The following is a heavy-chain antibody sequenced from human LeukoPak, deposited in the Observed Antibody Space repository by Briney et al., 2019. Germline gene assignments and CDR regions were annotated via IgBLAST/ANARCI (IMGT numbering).Heavy chain of an antibody. V-gene: IGHV3-21*01. D-gene: IGHD6-19*01. CDR3: ARDMGSGAAFDI. J-gene: IGHJ3*02. Sequence: GGSLRLSCAASGFTFDDYGMSWVRQAPGKGLEWVSSISSSSSYIYYADSVKGRFTISRDNAKNSLYLQMNSLRAEDTAVYYCARDMGSGAAFDIWGQGTMVTVSS. CDR1: GFTFDDYG. CDR2: ISSSSSYI.